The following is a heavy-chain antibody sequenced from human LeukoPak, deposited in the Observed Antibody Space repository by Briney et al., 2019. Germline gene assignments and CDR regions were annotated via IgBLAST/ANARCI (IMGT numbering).Heavy chain of an antibody. CDR2: TYYRSKWYN. J-gene: IGHJ5*02. CDR1: GDSVSSNSAA. V-gene: IGHV6-1*01. CDR3: ARGLEYSSSSGPDWFDP. Sequence: SQTLSLTCAISGDSVSSNSAAWSWIRQSPSRGLEWLGRTYYRSKWYNDYAVSVKSRITINPDTSKNQFSLQLNSVTPEDTAVYYCARGLEYSSSSGPDWFDPWGQGTLVTVSS. D-gene: IGHD6-6*01.